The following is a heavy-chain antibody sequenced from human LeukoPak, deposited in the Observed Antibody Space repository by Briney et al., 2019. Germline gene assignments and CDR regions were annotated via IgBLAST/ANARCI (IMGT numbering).Heavy chain of an antibody. CDR2: ISDIGSI. Sequence: PSETLSLTCTVSGGSISSYYWSWIRQPPGKGLEWIAYISDIGSINYNPSLKSRVTISLDTSKNQFSLKLSSVTAANTAVYYCAGHHPRNTVDFWGQGTLVTVSS. J-gene: IGHJ4*02. D-gene: IGHD2/OR15-2a*01. CDR3: AGHHPRNTVDF. V-gene: IGHV4-59*08. CDR1: GGSISSYY.